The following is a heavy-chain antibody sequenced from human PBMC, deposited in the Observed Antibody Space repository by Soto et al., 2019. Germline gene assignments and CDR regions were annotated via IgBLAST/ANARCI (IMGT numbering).Heavy chain of an antibody. CDR3: ARDRIIGTSYSDY. CDR2: IHSSGTT. D-gene: IGHD1-7*01. J-gene: IGHJ4*02. CDR1: SGSINSFY. Sequence: TLSLTCTASSGSINSFYWAWMRQPAGKGLEWIGRIHSSGTTNYNPPLSSRVTMSVDPSKNQFSLRLTSVTAADTAVYYCARDRIIGTSYSDYWGQGILVTVSS. V-gene: IGHV4-4*07.